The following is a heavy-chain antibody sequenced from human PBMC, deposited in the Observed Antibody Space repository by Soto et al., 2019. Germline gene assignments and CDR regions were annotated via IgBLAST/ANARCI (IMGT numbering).Heavy chain of an antibody. D-gene: IGHD5-18*01. Sequence: QVQLVQSGDEVKKPGASVKVSCKASGYIFVNYGIAWVRQAPGQGLEWMGWISPYTGNTHSARKAQGRLTMTTDTSTTTASLGLGSLTSDDTAVYYWAMVDTYVTPTPQDVWGQGPTVTVSS. CDR1: GYIFVNYG. V-gene: IGHV1-18*01. CDR3: AMVDTYVTPTPQDV. J-gene: IGHJ6*02. CDR2: ISPYTGNT.